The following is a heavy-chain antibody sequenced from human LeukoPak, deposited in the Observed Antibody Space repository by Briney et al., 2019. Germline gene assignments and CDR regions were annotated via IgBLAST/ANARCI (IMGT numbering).Heavy chain of an antibody. V-gene: IGHV4-61*02. CDR2: IYTSGST. CDR1: GGSISSGSYY. CDR3: ARAGQYDFWSGYPRYFDY. J-gene: IGHJ4*02. Sequence: SETLSLTCTVSGGSISSGSYYWSWIRQPAGKGLEWIGRIYTSGSTNYNPSLKSRVTISVDTSKNQFSLKLSSVTAADTAVYYCARAGQYDFWSGYPRYFDYWGQGTLVTVSS. D-gene: IGHD3-3*01.